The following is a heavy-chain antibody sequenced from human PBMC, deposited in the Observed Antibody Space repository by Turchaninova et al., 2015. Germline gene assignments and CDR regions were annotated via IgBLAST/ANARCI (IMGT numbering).Heavy chain of an antibody. J-gene: IGHJ4*02. CDR2: INHSGST. D-gene: IGHD6-19*01. V-gene: IGHV4-34*01. CDR3: ARGYPSSGFGY. CDR1: GGSCSGFY. Sequence: QVQLQQWGARLLKPSEPLSLTCAVFGGSCSGFYWSWTRQAPGKGLELIGEINHSGSTNYNPSLKSRVTISVDSSKNQFSLKLSSVTDADTAVYYCARGYPSSGFGYWGQGTLVTVS.